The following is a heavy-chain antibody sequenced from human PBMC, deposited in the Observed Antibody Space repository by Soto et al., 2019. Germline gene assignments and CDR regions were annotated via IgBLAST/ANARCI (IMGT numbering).Heavy chain of an antibody. CDR3: VRLIGNSWLDF. V-gene: IGHV6-1*01. CDR1: GDSVSSSSVT. D-gene: IGHD1-26*01. CDR2: PYYRSKWYN. Sequence: QVQLQQSEPGLVKPSQSLSLTCAISGDSVSSSSVTWNWIRQSPSRGLEWLGRPYYRSKWYNDYSESVKSRVTVSPDTSKNPFSLHLNSVTPDDTAVDYCVRLIGNSWLDFWGQGTLVTFSS. J-gene: IGHJ5*01.